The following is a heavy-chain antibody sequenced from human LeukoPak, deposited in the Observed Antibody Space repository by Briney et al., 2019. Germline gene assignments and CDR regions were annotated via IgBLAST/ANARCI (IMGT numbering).Heavy chain of an antibody. V-gene: IGHV5-51*01. J-gene: IGHJ4*02. D-gene: IGHD2-8*01. Sequence: GESLKISCKGSGYTFSSSWIGWVRQMPGKGLEWMGIIYPGDSDTRYSPSFQGQVTISADKSINTAYLQWSSLKATDTGMYFCARQYLRPYDYWGQGTLVTVSS. CDR1: GYTFSSSW. CDR2: IYPGDSDT. CDR3: ARQYLRPYDY.